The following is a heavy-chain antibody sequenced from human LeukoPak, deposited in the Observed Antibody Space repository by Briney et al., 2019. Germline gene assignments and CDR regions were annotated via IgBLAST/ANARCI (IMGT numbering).Heavy chain of an antibody. V-gene: IGHV4-59*01. CDR3: ATGGLRYCSTTSCLGY. Sequence: PSETLSLTCTVSGGSISNYYWSWIRQPPGKGLEWIGYIYYSGSTSYNPSLRSRVTMSVDTSKKFFSLHMTPVTAADTAVYYCATGGLRYCSTTSCLGYWGQGTLVTVAS. D-gene: IGHD2-2*01. CDR2: IYYSGST. J-gene: IGHJ4*02. CDR1: GGSISNYY.